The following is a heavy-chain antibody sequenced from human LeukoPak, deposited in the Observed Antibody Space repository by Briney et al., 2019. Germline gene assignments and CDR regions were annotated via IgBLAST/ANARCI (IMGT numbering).Heavy chain of an antibody. CDR3: ARVDSSGYYDAFDI. CDR2: ISYDGSNK. J-gene: IGHJ3*02. CDR1: GFTFSSYA. V-gene: IGHV3-30*01. Sequence: HPGRSLRLSCAASGFTFSSYAMHWVRQAPGKGLEWVAVISYDGSNKYYADSVKGRFTISRDNSKNTLYLQMNSLRAEDTAVYYRARVDSSGYYDAFDIWGQGTMVTVSS. D-gene: IGHD3-22*01.